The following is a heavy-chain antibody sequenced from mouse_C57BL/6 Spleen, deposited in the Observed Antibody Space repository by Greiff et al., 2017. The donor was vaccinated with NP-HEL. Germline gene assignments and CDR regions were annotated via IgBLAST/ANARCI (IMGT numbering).Heavy chain of an antibody. J-gene: IGHJ2*01. V-gene: IGHV1-63*01. CDR3: ARLGTATEAFFDY. CDR2: IYPGGGYT. CDR1: GYTFTNYW. Sequence: VMLVESGAELVRPGTSVKMSCKASGYTFTNYWIGWAKQRPGHGLEWIGDIYPGGGYTNYNEKFKGKATLTADKSSSTAYMQFSSLTSEDSAIYYCARLGTATEAFFDYWGQGTTLTVSS. D-gene: IGHD3-3*01.